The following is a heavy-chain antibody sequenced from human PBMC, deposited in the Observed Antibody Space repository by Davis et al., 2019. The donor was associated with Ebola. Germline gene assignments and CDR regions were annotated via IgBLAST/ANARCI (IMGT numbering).Heavy chain of an antibody. D-gene: IGHD4-17*01. J-gene: IGHJ4*02. CDR3: TQTSGDVDY. V-gene: IGHV3-21*04. CDR1: GFTFSSYS. CDR2: ISSSSSYI. Sequence: GGSLRLSCAASGFTFSSYSMNWVRQAPGKGLEWVSSISSSSSYIYYADSVKGRFTISRDDSKNTAYLQMNSLKTEDTAVYYCTQTSGDVDYWGQGTLVTVSS.